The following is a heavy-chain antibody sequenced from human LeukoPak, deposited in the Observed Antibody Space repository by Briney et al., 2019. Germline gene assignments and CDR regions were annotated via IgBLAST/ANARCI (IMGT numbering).Heavy chain of an antibody. CDR2: IYYSGNT. Sequence: KTSETLSLTCTVSGGSISSYYWSWIRQPPGKGLEWIGYIYYSGNTNYNPSLKSRVTMSLDTSKYQFSLKLSSVTAADTAVYYCARGEDIVATPHAFDIWGQGTMVTVSS. V-gene: IGHV4-59*01. D-gene: IGHD5-12*01. CDR3: ARGEDIVATPHAFDI. CDR1: GGSISSYY. J-gene: IGHJ3*02.